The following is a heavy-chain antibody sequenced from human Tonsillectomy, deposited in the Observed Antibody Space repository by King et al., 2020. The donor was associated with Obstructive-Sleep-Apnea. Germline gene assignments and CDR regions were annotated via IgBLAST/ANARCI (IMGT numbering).Heavy chain of an antibody. V-gene: IGHV6-1*01. D-gene: IGHD6-19*01. CDR3: ARSVAGTDY. CDR1: GDSVSSHSAA. J-gene: IGHJ4*02. CDR2: IYYRSKWYN. Sequence: VQLQQSVPGLLKPSHTLSLTCALSGDSVSSHSAAWNCIRQSPSRGRWGLSRIYYRSKWYNDYAVSVKSRININPDTSKNQFSLQLNSVTPEDTAVYYCARSVAGTDYWGQGTLVTVSS.